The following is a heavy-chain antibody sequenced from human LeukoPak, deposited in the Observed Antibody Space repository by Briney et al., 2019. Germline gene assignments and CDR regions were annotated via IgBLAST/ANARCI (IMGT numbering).Heavy chain of an antibody. CDR3: ARGGTTSYYYYYMDV. D-gene: IGHD1-26*01. CDR1: GFTFSSYS. CDR2: ISSSSSYI. V-gene: IGHV3-21*01. J-gene: IGHJ6*03. Sequence: KPGGSLRLSCAASGFTFSSYSMNWVRQAPGKGLEWVSSISSSSSYIYYADSVKGRFTISRDNAKNSLYLQMNSLRAEDTAVFYFARGGTTSYYYYYMDVWGKGTTVTVSS.